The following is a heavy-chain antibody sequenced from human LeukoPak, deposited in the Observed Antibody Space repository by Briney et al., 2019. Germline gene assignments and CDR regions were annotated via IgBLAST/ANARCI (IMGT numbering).Heavy chain of an antibody. D-gene: IGHD5-24*01. CDR1: GGSISSYY. J-gene: IGHJ4*02. V-gene: IGHV4-59*01. CDR2: IYYSGST. Sequence: SETLSLTCTVSGGSISSYYWSWIRQPPGKGLEWIGYIYYSGSTNYNPSLKSRVTISVDTSKNQFSLKLSSVTAADTAVYYCARGRDGGTFDYWGQGTLVTVSS. CDR3: ARGRDGGTFDY.